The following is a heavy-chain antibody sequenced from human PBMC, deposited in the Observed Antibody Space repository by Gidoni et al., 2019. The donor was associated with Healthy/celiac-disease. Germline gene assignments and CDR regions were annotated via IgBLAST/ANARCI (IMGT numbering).Heavy chain of an antibody. V-gene: IGHV4-34*01. CDR2: INHSGST. CDR1: GVSFSGYY. D-gene: IGHD3-3*01. J-gene: IGHJ6*02. Sequence: QVQLQQWGAGLLKPSETLSLTCAVYGVSFSGYYWSWIRQPPGKGLEWIGEINHSGSTNYNPSLKSRVTISVDTSKNQFSLKLSSVTAADTAVYYCARGINYDFWSARYYYYGMDVWGQGTTVTVSS. CDR3: ARGINYDFWSARYYYYGMDV.